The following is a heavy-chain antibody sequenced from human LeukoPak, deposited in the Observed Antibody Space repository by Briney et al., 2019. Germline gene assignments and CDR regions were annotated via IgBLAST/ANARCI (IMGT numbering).Heavy chain of an antibody. D-gene: IGHD3-3*01. J-gene: IGHJ3*02. Sequence: ASVKVSCKASGGTLSSYAIGWVRQAPGQGLEWMGGIIPIFGTANYAQKFQGRVTITADESTSTAYMELSSLRSEDTAVYYCASYYDFWSGYYTNAFDIWGQGTMVTVSS. CDR1: GGTLSSYA. CDR3: ASYYDFWSGYYTNAFDI. V-gene: IGHV1-69*13. CDR2: IIPIFGTA.